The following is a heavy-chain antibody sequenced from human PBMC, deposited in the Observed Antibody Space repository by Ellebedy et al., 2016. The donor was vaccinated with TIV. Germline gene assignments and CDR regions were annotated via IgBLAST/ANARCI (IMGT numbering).Heavy chain of an antibody. CDR3: AGGYSRPSAMDV. J-gene: IGHJ6*02. V-gene: IGHV4-59*02. CDR1: GGSVSTYY. CDR2: IHYSGTT. Sequence: SETLSLXCNVSGGSVSTYYWTWIRQPPERGLEWIGYIHYSGTTIYNPSLRSRLAFSVDTSKNQFSLNLKSVTSADTAVYYCAGGYSRPSAMDVWGQGTTVTVSS. D-gene: IGHD1-26*01.